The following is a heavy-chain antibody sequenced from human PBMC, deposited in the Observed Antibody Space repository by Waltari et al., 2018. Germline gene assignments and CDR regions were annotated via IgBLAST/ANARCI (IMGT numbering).Heavy chain of an antibody. CDR2: ISYDGSNK. Sequence: VQLVESGGGLVQPGGSLRLSCAASGFTFSSYAMHWVRQAPGKGLEWVAVISYDGSNKYYADSVKGRFTISRDNSKNTLDLQMNSLRAEDTAVYYCARSDYDSSGYYSFDYWGQGTLVTVSS. CDR3: ARSDYDSSGYYSFDY. V-gene: IGHV3-30*01. J-gene: IGHJ4*02. CDR1: GFTFSSYA. D-gene: IGHD3-22*01.